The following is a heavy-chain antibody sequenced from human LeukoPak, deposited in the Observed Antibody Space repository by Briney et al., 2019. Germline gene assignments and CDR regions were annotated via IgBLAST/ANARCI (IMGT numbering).Heavy chain of an antibody. CDR2: ICCSGSTI. Sequence: PGGSLRLSCAASRVTFSTYEMSWGRQAPGKGLEWVSYICCSGSTIYYADSVKGRYTISRDNARNSLYLQVNRLRVEDPAVYYCARVAARGHLPFDFSGQGTMVTVCS. V-gene: IGHV3-48*03. J-gene: IGHJ3*01. CDR1: RVTFSTYE. D-gene: IGHD6-13*01. CDR3: ARVAARGHLPFDF.